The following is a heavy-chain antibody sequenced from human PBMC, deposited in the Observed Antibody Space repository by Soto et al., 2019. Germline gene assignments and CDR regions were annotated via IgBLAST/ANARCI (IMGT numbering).Heavy chain of an antibody. CDR3: AKNPENYYYGMDV. Sequence: GASVKVSCKASGYTFTSYAISWVRQAPGQGLEWMGGIIPIFGTANYAQKFQGRVTITADESTSTAYMELSSLRSEDTAVYYCAKNPENYYYGMDVWGQGTTVTVSS. CDR2: IIPIFGTA. J-gene: IGHJ6*02. CDR1: GYTFTSYA. V-gene: IGHV1-69*13.